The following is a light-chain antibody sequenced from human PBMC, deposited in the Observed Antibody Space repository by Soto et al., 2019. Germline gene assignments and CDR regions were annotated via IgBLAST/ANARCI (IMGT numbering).Light chain of an antibody. Sequence: PGERATLSCRGSQSVRSHLVWYQQKPGQAPRLLIYEASNRATGIPARFSGSGSGTDFTLTISSLEPEDFAVYYCQQRSDWPITFGQGTRLEI. J-gene: IGKJ5*01. V-gene: IGKV3-11*01. CDR1: QSVRSH. CDR2: EAS. CDR3: QQRSDWPIT.